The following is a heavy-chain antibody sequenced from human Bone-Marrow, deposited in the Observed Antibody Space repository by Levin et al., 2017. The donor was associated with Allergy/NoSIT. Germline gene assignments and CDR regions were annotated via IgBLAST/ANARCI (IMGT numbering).Heavy chain of an antibody. V-gene: IGHV1-69*06. CDR3: AIESDCSGDSCYWFWFDP. D-gene: IGHD2-15*01. J-gene: IGHJ5*02. CDR2: IIPMFGTS. Sequence: GASVKVSCKVSGGSFSSYAISWVRQAPGQGLEWMGGIIPMFGTSNYAEKFRDRVTLTADKSTTTVYMEVTSLTSQDTAVYFCAIESDCSGDSCYWFWFDPWGQGTLVTVSS. CDR1: GGSFSSYA.